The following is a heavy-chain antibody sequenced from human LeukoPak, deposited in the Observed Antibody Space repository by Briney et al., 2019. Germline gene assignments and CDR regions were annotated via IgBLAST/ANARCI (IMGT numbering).Heavy chain of an antibody. D-gene: IGHD3-10*01. V-gene: IGHV4-39*07. Sequence: PSETLSLTCTVSGGSISSSSYYWGWIRQPPGKGLEWIGSIYYSGSTYYNPSLKSRVTISVDTSKNQFSLKLSSVTAADTAVYYCARAGFGDPHAFDIWGQGTMVTVSS. CDR1: GGSISSSSYY. J-gene: IGHJ3*02. CDR2: IYYSGST. CDR3: ARAGFGDPHAFDI.